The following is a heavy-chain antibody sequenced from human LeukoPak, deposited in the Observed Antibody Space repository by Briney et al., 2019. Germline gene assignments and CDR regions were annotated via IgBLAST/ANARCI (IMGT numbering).Heavy chain of an antibody. D-gene: IGHD2-15*01. CDR3: ARLLFSYFDY. CDR2: INHSGST. J-gene: IGHJ4*02. CDR1: GGSFSGYH. V-gene: IGHV4-34*01. Sequence: SETLSLTCAVCGGSFSGYHWSWIRQPPGKGLEWIGEINHSGSTNYSPSLKSRVTISVDTSKNQFSLKLSSVTAADTAVYYCARLLFSYFDYWGQGTLVTVSS.